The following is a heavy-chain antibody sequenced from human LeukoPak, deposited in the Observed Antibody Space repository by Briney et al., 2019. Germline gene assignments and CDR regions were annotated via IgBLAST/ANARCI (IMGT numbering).Heavy chain of an antibody. D-gene: IGHD3-10*01. Sequence: GGSLRLSCEASGFTFSSYAMSWVRQAPGEGLECVSAISGSGGSTYYADSVKGRFTISRDNSKNTLYLQMNSLRAEDTAVYYCAKATPHIWLYGSGSYYYFDYWGQGTLVTVSS. CDR1: GFTFSSYA. CDR2: ISGSGGST. V-gene: IGHV3-23*01. J-gene: IGHJ4*02. CDR3: AKATPHIWLYGSGSYYYFDY.